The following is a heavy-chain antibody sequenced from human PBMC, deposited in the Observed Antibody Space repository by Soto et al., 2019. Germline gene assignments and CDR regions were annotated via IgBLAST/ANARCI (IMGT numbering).Heavy chain of an antibody. CDR1: GGPFSSSIYY. CDR2: IYYSGIT. J-gene: IGHJ5*02. CDR3: ARQDVRACDRFAP. Sequence: XTLSLPCTVSGGPFSSSIYYWGWIRQPPGKGLEWIGTIYYSGITYYNPSLHIRVTISVDTSKKQFSLRLSFVTPAHAALYFCARQDVRACDRFAPWGQGTLVTVS. V-gene: IGHV4-39*01.